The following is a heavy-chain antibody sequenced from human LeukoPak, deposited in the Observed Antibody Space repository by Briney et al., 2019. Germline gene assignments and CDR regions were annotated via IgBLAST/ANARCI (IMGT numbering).Heavy chain of an antibody. V-gene: IGHV3-30*18. Sequence: GGSLRLSCAASGFTFSSYGMHWVRQAPGKGLEWVAVISYDGSNKYYADSVKGRFTISRDNSKNTLYLQMNSLRAEDTAVYYCAKDSSGYSYGSSNWFDPWGQGTLVTVSS. J-gene: IGHJ5*02. CDR2: ISYDGSNK. CDR3: AKDSSGYSYGSSNWFDP. CDR1: GFTFSSYG. D-gene: IGHD5-18*01.